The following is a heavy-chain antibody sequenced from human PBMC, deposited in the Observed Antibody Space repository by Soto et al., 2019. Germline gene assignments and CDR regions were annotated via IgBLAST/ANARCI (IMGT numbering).Heavy chain of an antibody. CDR3: ARAHYGSTGYYYGMDV. V-gene: IGHV3-13*05. CDR2: IGTAGDP. J-gene: IGHJ6*02. D-gene: IGHD3-10*01. Sequence: XGSLRLSCSASGFTFSSYDMHWVRQATGKGLEWVSAIGTAGDPYYPGSVKGRFTISRENAKNSLYLQMNSLRAGDTAVYYCARAHYGSTGYYYGMDVWGQGTTVTVSS. CDR1: GFTFSSYD.